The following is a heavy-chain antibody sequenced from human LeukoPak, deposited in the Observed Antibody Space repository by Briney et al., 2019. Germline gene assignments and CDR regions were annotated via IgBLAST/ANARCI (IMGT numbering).Heavy chain of an antibody. Sequence: GASVKVSCKTSGFTFTGYYVHWVRQAPGQELEWMGWINLNSGGTTYAQNFQGRVTMTRDTSISTAYMELSRLRSDDTAVYFCAKDAVTVATPYFDFWGQGTLVTVSS. V-gene: IGHV1-2*02. CDR3: AKDAVTVATPYFDF. D-gene: IGHD4-11*01. CDR1: GFTFTGYY. J-gene: IGHJ4*02. CDR2: INLNSGGT.